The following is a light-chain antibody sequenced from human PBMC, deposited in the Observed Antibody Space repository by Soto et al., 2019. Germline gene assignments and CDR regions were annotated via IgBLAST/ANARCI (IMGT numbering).Light chain of an antibody. V-gene: IGLV3-21*02. CDR3: QVWDSGSDHLV. CDR2: EDS. CDR1: NIGFKS. Sequence: SYELTQPSSVSVAPGQTARITCGGNNIGFKSVYWYQQRPGLAPVLVVSEDSDRPAGIPERISASNSGNTATLTISRVEGGAEADYYCQVWDSGSDHLVFGGGTKLTVL. J-gene: IGLJ2*01.